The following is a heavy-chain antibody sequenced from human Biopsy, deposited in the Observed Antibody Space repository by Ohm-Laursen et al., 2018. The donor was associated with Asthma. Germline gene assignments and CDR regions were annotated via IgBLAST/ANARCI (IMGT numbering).Heavy chain of an antibody. J-gene: IGHJ4*02. D-gene: IGHD3-22*01. Sequence: ASVKASCKASGYTVTRCAINWARQAPGHGLEWMGWINTNTGNPTYAQGFTGRFVFSLDTSVNTAHLQISSLKAEDTAVYYCARMISYYHEMRAPFFDYWGQGTLVTVSS. CDR2: INTNTGNP. V-gene: IGHV7-4-1*02. CDR3: ARMISYYHEMRAPFFDY. CDR1: GYTVTRCA.